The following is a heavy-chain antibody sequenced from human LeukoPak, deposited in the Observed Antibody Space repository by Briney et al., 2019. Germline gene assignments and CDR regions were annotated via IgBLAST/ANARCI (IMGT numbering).Heavy chain of an antibody. CDR3: AHAEGALWFGELLKSNWFDP. Sequence: ESGPTLVKPTQTLTLTCTFSGFSPSTSGVGVGWIRQPPGKALEWLALIYWNDDKRYSPSLKSRLTITKDTSKNQVVLTMTNMDPVDTATYYCAHAEGALWFGELLKSNWFDPWGQGTLVTVSS. CDR1: GFSPSTSGVG. CDR2: IYWNDDK. V-gene: IGHV2-5*01. J-gene: IGHJ5*02. D-gene: IGHD3-10*01.